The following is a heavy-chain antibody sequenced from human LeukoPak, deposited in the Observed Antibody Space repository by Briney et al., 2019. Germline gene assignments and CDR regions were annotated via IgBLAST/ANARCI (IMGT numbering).Heavy chain of an antibody. J-gene: IGHJ3*02. CDR3: ARVQSAYCGGDCYSGSTKAFDI. Sequence: PGGSLRLSCAASGFTFINAWMAWVRQAPGKGLEWVAVISYDGSNKYYADSVKGRFTISRDNSKNTLYLQMNSLRAEDTAVYYCARVQSAYCGGDCYSGSTKAFDIWGQGTMVTVSS. CDR1: GFTFINAW. D-gene: IGHD2-21*02. V-gene: IGHV3-30*03. CDR2: ISYDGSNK.